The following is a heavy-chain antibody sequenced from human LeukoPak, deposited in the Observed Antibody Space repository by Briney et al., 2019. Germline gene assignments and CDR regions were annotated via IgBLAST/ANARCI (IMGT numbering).Heavy chain of an antibody. CDR1: GFTVSSNY. J-gene: IGHJ3*02. V-gene: IGHV3-53*01. CDR3: AREVVQMGAFDI. Sequence: GGSLRLSCAASGFTVSSNYMSWVRQAPGRGLEWVSVIYTVGNTYYAESVKGRFTISRDNAKNSLYLQMNSLRAEDTAVYYCAREVVQMGAFDIWGQGTMVTVPS. CDR2: IYTVGNT. D-gene: IGHD5-24*01.